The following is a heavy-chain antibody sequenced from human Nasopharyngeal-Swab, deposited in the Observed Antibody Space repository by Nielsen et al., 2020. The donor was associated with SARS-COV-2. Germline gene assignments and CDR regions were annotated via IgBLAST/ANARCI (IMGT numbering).Heavy chain of an antibody. CDR1: GGYISTYY. CDR3: ARERGSSLGSYSYGMDV. CDR2: IYISGST. D-gene: IGHD6-13*01. V-gene: IGHV4-4*07. Sequence: SEPLSLTCTLSGGYISTYYWTWIRQPAGKGLEWIGRIYISGSTNYNPSLNSRLTMSVDTSKNQFSLKLSSVTAADTAVYYCARERGSSLGSYSYGMDVWGQGTTVTVSS. J-gene: IGHJ6*02.